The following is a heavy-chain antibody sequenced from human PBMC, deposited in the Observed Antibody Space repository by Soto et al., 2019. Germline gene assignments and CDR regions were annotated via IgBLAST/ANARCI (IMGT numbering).Heavy chain of an antibody. J-gene: IGHJ6*02. Sequence: EVRLVDSGGGLVQPGGSLRLSCAASGFTFSSYAMTWVRQAPGKGLEWVSAISGGGGSTYYADSVKGRFTISRDNSXXXXXXXXXXXXXXXXXXXXXXXXXXXXXXXXXXXXLQMDVWGQANTVTVSS. CDR2: ISGGGGST. V-gene: IGHV3-23*04. CDR1: GFTFSSYA. CDR3: XXXXXXXXXXXXXXXLQMDV.